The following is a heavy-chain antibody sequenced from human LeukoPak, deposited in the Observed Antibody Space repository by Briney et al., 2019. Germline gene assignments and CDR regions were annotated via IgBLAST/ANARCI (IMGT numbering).Heavy chain of an antibody. CDR1: GYTFTSYY. J-gene: IGHJ3*02. CDR2: INPSGGST. Sequence: EASVKVSCKASGYTFTSYYMHWVRQAPGQGLEWMGIINPSGGSTSYAQKFQGRVTMTRDMSTSTVYMELSSLRSEDTAVYYCARDCSGGSCYVGAFDIWGQGTMVTVSS. CDR3: ARDCSGGSCYVGAFDI. V-gene: IGHV1-46*01. D-gene: IGHD2-15*01.